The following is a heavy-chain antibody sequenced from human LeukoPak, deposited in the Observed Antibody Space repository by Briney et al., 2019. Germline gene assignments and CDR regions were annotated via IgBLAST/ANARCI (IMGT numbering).Heavy chain of an antibody. CDR1: GYTFTSYG. D-gene: IGHD6-19*01. J-gene: IGHJ5*02. Sequence: ASVKVSCKASGYTFTSYGISWVRQAPGQGLEWMGWISAYNGNTNYAQKLQGRVTMTTDTSTSTAYMELRSLRSDDTAVYYCARAEWLVPYLHYNWFDPWGQGILVTVSS. V-gene: IGHV1-18*01. CDR3: ARAEWLVPYLHYNWFDP. CDR2: ISAYNGNT.